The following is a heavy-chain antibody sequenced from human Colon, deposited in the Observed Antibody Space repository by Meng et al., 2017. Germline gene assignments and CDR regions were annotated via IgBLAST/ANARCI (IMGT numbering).Heavy chain of an antibody. CDR3: ARDNPGDYVWDY. Sequence: QVQLVQSGAGVKKPGASVKVPCKASGYTFTTYGISWMRQAPGQGLEWMGWISTYDDNTNYVEKFRGRVTMTTDTSTNTAYMELRSLRSDDTAVYYCARDNPGDYVWDYWGQGTLVTVSS. J-gene: IGHJ4*02. CDR2: ISTYDDNT. D-gene: IGHD4-17*01. V-gene: IGHV1-18*04. CDR1: GYTFTTYG.